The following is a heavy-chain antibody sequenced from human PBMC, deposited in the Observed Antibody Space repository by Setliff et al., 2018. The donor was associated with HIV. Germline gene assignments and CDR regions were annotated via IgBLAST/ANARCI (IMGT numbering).Heavy chain of an antibody. J-gene: IGHJ4*01. CDR1: GASIRSQY. D-gene: IGHD5-18*01. CDR2: ISYSGST. Sequence: SETLSLTCTVSGASIRSQYWSWIRKPPGKGLEWIGYISYSGSTNYNPSLESRVAISVDTSKQQFSLEVSSVTAADTAVYYCAITRGYSYGTLAGFDYWGRGSLVTVSS. V-gene: IGHV4-59*11. CDR3: AITRGYSYGTLAGFDY.